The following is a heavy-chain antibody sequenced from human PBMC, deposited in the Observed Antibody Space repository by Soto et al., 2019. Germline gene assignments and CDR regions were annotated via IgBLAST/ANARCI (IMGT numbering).Heavy chain of an antibody. CDR3: ARVRGSSCWYWFDP. Sequence: TLSLTFAVSGGSISSGGYSWSWIRQPPGKGLEWIGYIYHSVSTYYNPSLKSRVTISVDRSKNQFSLKLSSVTAADTAVYYCARVRGSSCWYWFDPWRQGTLVTVSS. D-gene: IGHD6-13*01. V-gene: IGHV4-30-2*01. J-gene: IGHJ5*02. CDR1: GGSISSGGYS. CDR2: IYHSVST.